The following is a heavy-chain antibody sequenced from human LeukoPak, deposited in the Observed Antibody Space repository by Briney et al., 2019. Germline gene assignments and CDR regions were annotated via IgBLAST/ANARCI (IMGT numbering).Heavy chain of an antibody. D-gene: IGHD6-13*01. CDR1: GFTFSDYY. V-gene: IGHV3-11*04. CDR3: ATGYSSSWYIY. CDR2: ISSSGSTI. J-gene: IGHJ4*02. Sequence: GGSLRLSCAASGFTFSDYYMSWIRQAPGKGLEWVSYISSSGSTIYYADSVKGRFTISRDNAKNSLYLQMNSLRAKDTAVYYCATGYSSSWYIYWGQGTLVTVSS.